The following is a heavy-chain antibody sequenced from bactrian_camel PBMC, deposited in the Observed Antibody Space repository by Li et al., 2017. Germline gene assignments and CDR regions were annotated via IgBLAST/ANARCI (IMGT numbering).Heavy chain of an antibody. CDR2: IDSVGGSK. D-gene: IGHD7*01. CDR1: GFTFNTWT. V-gene: IGHV3S42*01. CDR3: VRTDGNWDFHY. J-gene: IGHJ6*01. Sequence: DVQLVESGGGLVQPGGSLRLSCAASGFTFNTWTMTWVRQAPGKALEEVSSIDSVGGSKTYAESVKGRFTISRDNAKNTLYLQLNSLKPADTAVYYCVRTDGNWDFHYWSQGTQVTVS.